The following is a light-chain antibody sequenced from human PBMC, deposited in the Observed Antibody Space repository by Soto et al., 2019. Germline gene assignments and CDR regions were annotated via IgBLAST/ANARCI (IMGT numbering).Light chain of an antibody. CDR2: DAS. J-gene: IGKJ4*01. Sequence: EIVMTQSPATRSVSPGDRATLSCRASQSVDNDLAWYQQKPGQPPRLLIYDASTRATGIPARFSGSQSGTEFTLTISSLLSEDFAVYSCQQYNNWPLTFGGGTKVDIK. CDR3: QQYNNWPLT. CDR1: QSVDND. V-gene: IGKV3D-15*01.